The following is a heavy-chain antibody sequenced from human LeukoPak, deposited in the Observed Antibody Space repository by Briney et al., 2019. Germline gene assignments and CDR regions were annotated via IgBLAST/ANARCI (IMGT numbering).Heavy chain of an antibody. CDR2: INPSTGAP. J-gene: IGHJ4*02. CDR3: ARADY. V-gene: IGHV1-46*01. CDR1: GYTFTDYY. Sequence: ASVKVSCKASGYTFTDYYLLWVRQAPGQGLEWMGIINPSTGAPNYAQKFQGRVSMTRDTSTSTVYMELSSLRSEDSALYYCARADYWGQGTLVTASS.